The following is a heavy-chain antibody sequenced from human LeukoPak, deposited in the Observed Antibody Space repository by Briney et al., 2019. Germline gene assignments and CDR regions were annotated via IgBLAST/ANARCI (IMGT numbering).Heavy chain of an antibody. Sequence: SETLSLTCAVYGGSFSGYYWSWLRQPPGKGLEWLGEINHSGSTNYNPSLKSRVTISVDTSKNQFSLKLSSVTAADTAVYYCARGQINVDIVATIRAYYFDYWGQGTLVTVSS. CDR1: GGSFSGYY. V-gene: IGHV4-34*01. D-gene: IGHD5-12*01. CDR3: ARGQINVDIVATIRAYYFDY. CDR2: INHSGST. J-gene: IGHJ4*02.